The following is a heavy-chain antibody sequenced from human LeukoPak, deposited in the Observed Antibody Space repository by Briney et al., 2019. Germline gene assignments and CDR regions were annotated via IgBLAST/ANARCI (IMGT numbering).Heavy chain of an antibody. CDR1: GFNFLNYA. CDR2: ISDSGGST. J-gene: IGHJ4*02. CDR3: AKLYRSGWYSGY. Sequence: LTGGSLRLSCAASGFNFLNYAMNWVRQAPGKGLEWVSAISDSGGSTFYTDSVKGRFTISRDNSKNTLYLQMNSLRAEDTAVYYCAKLYRSGWYSGYWGQGTLVTVSS. D-gene: IGHD6-19*01. V-gene: IGHV3-23*01.